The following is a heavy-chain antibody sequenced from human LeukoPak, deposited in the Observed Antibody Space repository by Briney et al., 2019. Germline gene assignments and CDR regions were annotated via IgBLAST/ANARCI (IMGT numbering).Heavy chain of an antibody. V-gene: IGHV4-59*01. J-gene: IGHJ4*02. Sequence: KYSETLSLTCTVSGGSISSYYWSWIRQPPGKGLEWIGYMYCSGSTNYNPSLKSRVTISVDTSKNQFSLKLSSVTAADTAVYYCARVIYDSRGYTIDYWGQGTLVTVSS. D-gene: IGHD3-22*01. CDR1: GGSISSYY. CDR2: MYCSGST. CDR3: ARVIYDSRGYTIDY.